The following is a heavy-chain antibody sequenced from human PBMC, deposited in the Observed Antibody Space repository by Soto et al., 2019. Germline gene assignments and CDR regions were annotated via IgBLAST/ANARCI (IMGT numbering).Heavy chain of an antibody. D-gene: IGHD3-3*01. CDR2: INHSGST. Sequence: SETLSLTCAVYGGSFSDYYWSWIRQPPGKGLEWIGEINHSGSTNYNPSLKSRVTISVDTSKNQFSLKLSSVTAADTAVYYCARGGTYYDFWSGYKKPKNWFDPWGQGTLVTVSS. J-gene: IGHJ5*02. CDR3: ARGGTYYDFWSGYKKPKNWFDP. V-gene: IGHV4-34*01. CDR1: GGSFSDYY.